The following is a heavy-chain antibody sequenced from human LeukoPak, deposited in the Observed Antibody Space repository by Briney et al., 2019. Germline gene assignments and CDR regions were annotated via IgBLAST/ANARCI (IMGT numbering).Heavy chain of an antibody. CDR2: ISSSSSYI. J-gene: IGHJ6*02. D-gene: IGHD5-12*01. Sequence: GGSLRLSCAASGFTFSSYSMNWVRQAPGKGLEWVSSISSSSSYIYYADSVKGRFTISRDNAKNSLYLQMNSLRAEDTAVYYCARVPATGNIRLEYGMDVWGQGTTVTVSS. CDR3: ARVPATGNIRLEYGMDV. V-gene: IGHV3-21*01. CDR1: GFTFSSYS.